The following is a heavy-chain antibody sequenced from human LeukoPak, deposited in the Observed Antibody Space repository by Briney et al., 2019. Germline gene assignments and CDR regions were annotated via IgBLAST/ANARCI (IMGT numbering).Heavy chain of an antibody. D-gene: IGHD3-22*01. CDR3: AKRTFYCDSSSYRAFDY. Sequence: PGGSLRLSCAASGFTVSSNYMSWVRQAPGKGLEWVSVIYSGGTTFYADSVRGRFTISRDSSKSTLSLQMNSLRAEDTAVYYCAKRTFYCDSSSYRAFDYRGQGTLVTVSS. J-gene: IGHJ4*02. V-gene: IGHV3-66*01. CDR2: IYSGGTT. CDR1: GFTVSSNY.